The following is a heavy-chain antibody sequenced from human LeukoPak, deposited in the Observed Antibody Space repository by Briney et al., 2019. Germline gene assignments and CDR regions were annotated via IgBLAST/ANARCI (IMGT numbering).Heavy chain of an antibody. V-gene: IGHV4-34*01. J-gene: IGHJ6*03. CDR1: GGSFSGYY. CDR3: ARGYARFYYYYMDV. D-gene: IGHD6-6*01. CDR2: ISHSGSP. Sequence: SETLSLTCVVYGGSFSGYYWSWIRQPPGKGLEWIGEISHSGSPNYNPSLKSRVTISVDTSKNHFSLRLRSVTAADTAVYYCARGYARFYYYYMDVWGKGTTVTVSS.